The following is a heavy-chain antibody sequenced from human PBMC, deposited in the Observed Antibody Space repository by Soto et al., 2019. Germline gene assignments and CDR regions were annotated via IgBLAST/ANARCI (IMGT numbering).Heavy chain of an antibody. V-gene: IGHV4-30-4*01. CDR1: CGSISSGDYY. J-gene: IGHJ4*02. D-gene: IGHD3-10*01. Sequence: QVQLQESGPGLVKPSQTLSLTCTVSCGSISSGDYYWSWIRQPPGKGLEWIGYLYYSGSTYYNPYLQSRVTISVDTSKNQCPLKMSSVTAADTAVYYCARVGGFGATTIDYWGQGTLVTVSS. CDR3: ARVGGFGATTIDY. CDR2: LYYSGST.